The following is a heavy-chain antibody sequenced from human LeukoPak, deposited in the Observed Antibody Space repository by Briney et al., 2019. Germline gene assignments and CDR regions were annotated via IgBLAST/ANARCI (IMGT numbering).Heavy chain of an antibody. CDR2: INPNSGDT. J-gene: IGHJ4*02. V-gene: IGHV1-2*02. D-gene: IGHD5-24*01. Sequence: ASVKVSCKASGYTFTGYYMHWVRQAPGQGLEWMGWINPNSGDTNYAQKFQGRVTMTRNTSISTAYMELIRLTSDDTAVYYCARDVKMATASGGYWGQGTLVTVSS. CDR3: ARDVKMATASGGY. CDR1: GYTFTGYY.